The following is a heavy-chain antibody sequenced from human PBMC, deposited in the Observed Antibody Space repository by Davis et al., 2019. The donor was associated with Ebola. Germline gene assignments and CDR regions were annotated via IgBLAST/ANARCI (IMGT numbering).Heavy chain of an antibody. D-gene: IGHD3-3*01. CDR2: INPNSGGT. V-gene: IGHV1-2*02. Sequence: ASVKVSCKASGYTFTGYYMHWVRQAPGQGLEWMGWINPNSGGTNYAQKFQGMVTMTRDTSISTAYMELSRLRSDDTAVYYCARDQYYDFWSGYPRYYYMDVWGKGTTVTVSS. CDR3: ARDQYYDFWSGYPRYYYMDV. J-gene: IGHJ6*03. CDR1: GYTFTGYY.